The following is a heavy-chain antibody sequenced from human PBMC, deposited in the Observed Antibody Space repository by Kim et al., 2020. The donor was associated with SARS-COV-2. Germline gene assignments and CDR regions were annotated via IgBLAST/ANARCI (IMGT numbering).Heavy chain of an antibody. Sequence: SETLSLTCTVSGGSISSSSYYWGWIRQPPGKGLEWIGSIYYSGSTYYNPSLKSRVTISVDTSKNQFSLKLSSVTAADTAVYYCARHAVEMATMRRPNYYYYYGMDVWGQGTTVTVSS. J-gene: IGHJ6*02. CDR3: ARHAVEMATMRRPNYYYYYGMDV. D-gene: IGHD5-12*01. CDR2: IYYSGST. CDR1: GGSISSSSYY. V-gene: IGHV4-39*01.